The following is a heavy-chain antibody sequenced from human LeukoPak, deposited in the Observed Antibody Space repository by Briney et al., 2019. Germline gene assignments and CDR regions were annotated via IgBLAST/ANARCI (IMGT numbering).Heavy chain of an antibody. CDR2: FDPEDGET. CDR1: GYTLTELS. D-gene: IGHD3-3*01. CDR3: ATCQSRGDYDFWSGYYINY. J-gene: IGHJ4*02. V-gene: IGHV1-24*01. Sequence: ASVKVSCKVSGYTLTELSMHWVRQAPGKGLEWMGGFDPEDGETIYAQKFQGRVTMTEDTSTDTAYMELSSLRSGDTAVYYCATCQSRGDYDFWSGYYINYWGQGTLVTVSS.